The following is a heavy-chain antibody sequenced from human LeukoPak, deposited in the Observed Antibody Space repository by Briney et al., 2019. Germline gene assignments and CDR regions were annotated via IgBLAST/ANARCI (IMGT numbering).Heavy chain of an antibody. CDR2: IYTSGST. CDR3: ARGVGSGYTDY. Sequence: PSQTLSLTCTVSGNSISSGDNYWSWIRQPAGKGLEWIGRIYTSGSTNYNPSLKSRVTISLDTSKYQFSLKLTSVTAADTAVYYCARGVGSGYTDYWGQGALVTVSS. D-gene: IGHD3-22*01. V-gene: IGHV4-61*02. CDR1: GNSISSGDNY. J-gene: IGHJ4*02.